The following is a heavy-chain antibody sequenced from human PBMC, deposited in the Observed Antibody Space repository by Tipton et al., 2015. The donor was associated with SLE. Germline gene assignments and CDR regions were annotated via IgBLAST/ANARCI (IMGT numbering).Heavy chain of an antibody. CDR3: ARVVAVAGIHYYSVDI. Sequence: TLSLTCTVSGGSISGSSYYWGWIRQPPGKGLEWIGSIYYSGSTYYNPSLKSRVTISVDTSKNQFSLKLNSLTAADTAVYYCARVVAVAGIHYYSVDIWGQGTTVTVSS. D-gene: IGHD6-19*01. CDR1: GGSISGSSYY. J-gene: IGHJ6*02. V-gene: IGHV4-39*07. CDR2: IYYSGST.